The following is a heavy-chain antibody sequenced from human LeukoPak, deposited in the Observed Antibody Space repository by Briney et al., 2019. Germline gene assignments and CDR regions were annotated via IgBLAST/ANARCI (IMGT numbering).Heavy chain of an antibody. D-gene: IGHD6-25*01. V-gene: IGHV4-34*01. J-gene: IGHJ4*02. CDR2: INHSGST. CDR1: GGSFSGYY. CDR3: ARVEESSGIAGYFDY. Sequence: SETLSLTCAVYGGSFSGYYWSWIRQPPGKGLEWIGEINHSGSTNYNPSLKSRVTISVDTSKNQFSLKLSSVTAADTAVYYCARVEESSGIAGYFDYWGQGTLVTVSS.